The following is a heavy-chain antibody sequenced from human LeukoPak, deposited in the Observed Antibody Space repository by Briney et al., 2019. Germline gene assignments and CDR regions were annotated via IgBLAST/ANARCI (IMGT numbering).Heavy chain of an antibody. CDR1: GFTFSSYE. CDR2: ISSSGSTI. CDR3: ARDAKPDSKTTSPNY. Sequence: GGSLRLSCAASGFTFSSYEMNWLRQAPGKGLEWVSYISSSGSTIYYADSVKGRFTISRDNAKNTLYLQMNSLRAEDTAVYYCARDAKPDSKTTSPNYWGQGTLVTVSS. V-gene: IGHV3-48*03. J-gene: IGHJ4*02. D-gene: IGHD2/OR15-2a*01.